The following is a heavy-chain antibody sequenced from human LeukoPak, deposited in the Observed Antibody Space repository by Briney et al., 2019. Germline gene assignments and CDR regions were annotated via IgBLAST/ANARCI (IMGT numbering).Heavy chain of an antibody. CDR2: IYHSGST. CDR3: ARDRGRGLDV. J-gene: IGHJ6*04. Sequence: SETLSLTCTVSGYSISSGYYWGWIRQPPGKGLEWIGSIYHSGSTYYNPSLKSRVTISVDTSKNQFSLKLSSVTAADTAVYYCARDRGRGLDVWGKGTTVTVSS. V-gene: IGHV4-38-2*02. D-gene: IGHD3-16*01. CDR1: GYSISSGYY.